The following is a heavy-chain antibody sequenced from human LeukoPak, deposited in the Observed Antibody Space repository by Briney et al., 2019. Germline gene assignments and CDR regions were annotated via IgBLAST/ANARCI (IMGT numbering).Heavy chain of an antibody. CDR3: ARLLYGQHDYGDDGDYYYYMDV. J-gene: IGHJ6*03. Sequence: SETLSLTCTVSGGSISSSSYYWGWIRQPPGKGLEWIGSIYYSGSTYYNPSLKSRVTISVDTSKNQFSLKLSSVTAAVTAVYYCARLLYGQHDYGDDGDYYYYMDVWGKGTTVTISS. D-gene: IGHD4-17*01. CDR2: IYYSGST. CDR1: GGSISSSSYY. V-gene: IGHV4-39*01.